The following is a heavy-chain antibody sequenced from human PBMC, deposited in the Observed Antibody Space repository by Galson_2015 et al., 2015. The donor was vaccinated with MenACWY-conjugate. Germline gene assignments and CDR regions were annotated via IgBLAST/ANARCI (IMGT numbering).Heavy chain of an antibody. CDR1: GDSVSSNTAA. Sequence: CAISGDSVSSNTAAWNWIRQSPSRGLEWLGRTYYRSKWYNDYAVSVRSRMTISPDTSKNQFSLQLKSVTPDDTAVCYCAREALYSGSWYPIEYWGQGTRVTVSS. CDR3: AREALYSGSWYPIEY. V-gene: IGHV6-1*01. D-gene: IGHD6-13*01. J-gene: IGHJ4*02. CDR2: TYYRSKWYN.